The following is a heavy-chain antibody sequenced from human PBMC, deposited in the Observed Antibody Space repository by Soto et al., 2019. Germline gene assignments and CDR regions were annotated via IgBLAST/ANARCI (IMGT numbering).Heavy chain of an antibody. J-gene: IGHJ6*02. V-gene: IGHV1-18*04. CDR3: ARVSSSIVVVPDYGMDV. CDR1: GYTFISHG. Sequence: QVQLVQSGVEVKKPGASVKVSCKASGYTFISHGISWVRQAPGQGLGWMGWISGKNGNTNYAQKLQGRVTLTTDTTTSIAYMELRSLGSDDTAVYYCARVSSSIVVVPDYGMDVWGQGTTVTVSS. CDR2: ISGKNGNT. D-gene: IGHD2-15*01.